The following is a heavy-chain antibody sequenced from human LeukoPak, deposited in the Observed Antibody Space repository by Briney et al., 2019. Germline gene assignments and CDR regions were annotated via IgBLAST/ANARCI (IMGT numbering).Heavy chain of an antibody. CDR2: INPSGGST. Sequence: ASVKVSCKASGYTSTSYYMHWVRQAPGQGLEWMGIINPSGGSTSYAQKFQGRVTMTRDTSTSTVYMELSSLRSEDTAVYYCARDRRGGQQLVREYFDYWGQGTLVTVSS. V-gene: IGHV1-46*01. CDR3: ARDRRGGQQLVREYFDY. D-gene: IGHD6-13*01. CDR1: GYTSTSYY. J-gene: IGHJ4*02.